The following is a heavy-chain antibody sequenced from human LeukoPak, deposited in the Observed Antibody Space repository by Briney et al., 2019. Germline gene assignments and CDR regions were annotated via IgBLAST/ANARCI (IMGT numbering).Heavy chain of an antibody. V-gene: IGHV3-21*01. J-gene: IGHJ4*02. CDR2: ISSGSSYI. Sequence: PGGSLRLSCAASGFTFSSYGMHWVRQAPGKGLEWVSAISSGSSYIYYADSVKGRFTISRDNAKNSLYLQMNSLRAEDTAVYYCASGSGYCSGGSCSDYWGQGTLVTVSS. CDR3: ASGSGYCSGGSCSDY. CDR1: GFTFSSYG. D-gene: IGHD2-15*01.